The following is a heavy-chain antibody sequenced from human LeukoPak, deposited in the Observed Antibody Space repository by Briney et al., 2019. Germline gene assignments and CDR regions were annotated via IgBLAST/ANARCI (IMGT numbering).Heavy chain of an antibody. V-gene: IGHV3-74*01. CDR2: INSDVSST. D-gene: IGHD5-24*01. Sequence: GGSLRLSCAASGFTFSSYWMHWVRQAPGKGLVWVSRINSDVSSTSYADSVKGRFTISRDSAKNTLYLQMDSLRAEDTAVYYCARDDGYSNFDYWGQGTLVTVSS. J-gene: IGHJ4*02. CDR1: GFTFSSYW. CDR3: ARDDGYSNFDY.